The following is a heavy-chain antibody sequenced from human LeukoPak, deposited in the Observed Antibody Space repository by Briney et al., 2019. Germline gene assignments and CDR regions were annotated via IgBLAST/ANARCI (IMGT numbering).Heavy chain of an antibody. CDR1: GFTFSSYG. CDR2: IWYDGSIK. J-gene: IGHJ4*02. D-gene: IGHD5-12*01. V-gene: IGHV3-33*06. CDR3: AKEIFSGLLYIDY. Sequence: PGRSLRLSCAASGFTFSSYGMHWVRQAPGKGLEWVAVIWYDGSIKYYADSVKGRFTIFSDNSKNTVYLQMNSLRPEDMAVYYCAKEIFSGLLYIDYWGQGTLVTVSS.